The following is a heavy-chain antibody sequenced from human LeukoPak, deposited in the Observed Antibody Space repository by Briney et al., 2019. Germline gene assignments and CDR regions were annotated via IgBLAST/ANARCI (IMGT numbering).Heavy chain of an antibody. CDR1: GFTFRSYE. CDR3: TRTTVTINAFDP. Sequence: GGSLRLSCAASGFTFRSYEMHWVRQAPGKGLEWLSYISSSGSTIYYADSVKGRFTISRDNAKNSLYLQMNSLRVEDTAVYYCTRTTVTINAFDPWGQGTLVTVSS. J-gene: IGHJ5*02. V-gene: IGHV3-48*03. D-gene: IGHD4-17*01. CDR2: ISSSGSTI.